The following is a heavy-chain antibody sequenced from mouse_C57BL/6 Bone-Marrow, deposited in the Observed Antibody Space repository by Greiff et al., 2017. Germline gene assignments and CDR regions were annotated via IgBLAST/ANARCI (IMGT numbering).Heavy chain of an antibody. D-gene: IGHD2-4*01. CDR3: AREEIYYDYGGHFDY. CDR2: IDPSDSYT. Sequence: QVQLQQPGAELVKPGASVKLSCKASGYTFTSYWMQWVKQRPGQGLEWIGEIDPSDSYTNYNQKFKGKATLTVDTSSSTAYMQLSSLTSEDSAVYYCAREEIYYDYGGHFDYWGQGTTLTVSS. V-gene: IGHV1-50*01. CDR1: GYTFTSYW. J-gene: IGHJ2*01.